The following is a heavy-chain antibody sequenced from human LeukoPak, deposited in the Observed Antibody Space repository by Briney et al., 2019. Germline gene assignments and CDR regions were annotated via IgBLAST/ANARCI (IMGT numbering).Heavy chain of an antibody. CDR2: INHSGST. V-gene: IGHV4-34*01. CDR3: ARGVGTTVTTWNYYYYGMDV. D-gene: IGHD4-17*01. CDR1: GGSFSGYY. J-gene: IGHJ6*02. Sequence: SETLSLTCAVYGGSFSGYYWSWIRQPPGKGLEWIGEINHSGSTNYNPPLKSRVTISVDTSKNQFSLKLSSVTAADTAVYYCARGVGTTVTTWNYYYYGMDVWGQGTTVTVSS.